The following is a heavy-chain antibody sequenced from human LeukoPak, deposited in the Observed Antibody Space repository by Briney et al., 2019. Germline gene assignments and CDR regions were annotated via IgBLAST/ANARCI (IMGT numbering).Heavy chain of an antibody. CDR1: GGSFSDYY. V-gene: IGHV4-34*01. CDR2: INHSGST. CDR3: ARSHYYDSSGSHNNWFDP. D-gene: IGHD3-22*01. J-gene: IGHJ5*02. Sequence: SETLSLTCAVYGGSFSDYYWTYIRQPPGKGLEWIGEINHSGSTNYNPSLKSRVTISVDTSKNQFSLKLNSVTAADTAVYYCARSHYYDSSGSHNNWFDPWGQGTLVTVSS.